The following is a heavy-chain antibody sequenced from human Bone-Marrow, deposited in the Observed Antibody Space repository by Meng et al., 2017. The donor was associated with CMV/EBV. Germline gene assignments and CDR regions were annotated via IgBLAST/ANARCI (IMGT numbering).Heavy chain of an antibody. J-gene: IGHJ4*02. V-gene: IGHV3-30*04. Sequence: GESLKISCAASGFTFSSYAAHWVRQAPGKGLEWVAVISYDGSNKYYGDSVKGRFTISRDNSKNTLYLQMNSLRAEDTALYYCTRDQRRGSGDYYIGYWGQGTLVTVSS. CDR2: ISYDGSNK. CDR1: GFTFSSYA. CDR3: TRDQRRGSGDYYIGY. D-gene: IGHD3-10*01.